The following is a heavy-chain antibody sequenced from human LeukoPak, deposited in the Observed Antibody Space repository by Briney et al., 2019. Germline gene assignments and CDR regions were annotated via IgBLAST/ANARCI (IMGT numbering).Heavy chain of an antibody. V-gene: IGHV3-23*01. Sequence: EGSLRLSCAASGFTFSRYAMSWVRQAPGKGLEWVSAISGSGGSTYYADSVKGRFTISRDNSKNTLYLQMNSLRAEDTAVYYCAKGEVYSSSWYYFDYWGRGTLVTVSS. CDR1: GFTFSRYA. D-gene: IGHD6-13*01. CDR2: ISGSGGST. J-gene: IGHJ4*02. CDR3: AKGEVYSSSWYYFDY.